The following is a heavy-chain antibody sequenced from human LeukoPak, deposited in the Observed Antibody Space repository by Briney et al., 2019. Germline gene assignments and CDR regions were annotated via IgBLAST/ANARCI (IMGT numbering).Heavy chain of an antibody. D-gene: IGHD1-26*01. CDR3: ARLRLSGGSFSVGWFDP. CDR1: GGSISSDNW. Sequence: SGTLSLTCAVSGGSISSDNWWSWVRQSPGKGLEWIGEIFHSGTTRYKASLESRVTMLLDKSKNQFSLRLNSVTAADTAVYFCARLRLSGGSFSVGWFDPWGQGIQVTVSS. V-gene: IGHV4-4*02. CDR2: IFHSGTT. J-gene: IGHJ5*02.